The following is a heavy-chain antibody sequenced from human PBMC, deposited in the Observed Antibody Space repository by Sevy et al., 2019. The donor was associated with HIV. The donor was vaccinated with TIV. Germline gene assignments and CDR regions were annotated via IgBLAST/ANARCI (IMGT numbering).Heavy chain of an antibody. Sequence: GGSLTLSCAASGFTFSNYNMHWVRHAPGKGLEWISSITSGTSYMDYADSVKGRFTISTNSTKNSLYLQMNSLRVEDTAVYYCARGVGSNWFFNYWGQGALVTVSS. CDR2: ITSGTSYM. J-gene: IGHJ4*02. CDR3: ARGVGSNWFFNY. V-gene: IGHV3-21*01. D-gene: IGHD6-13*01. CDR1: GFTFSNYN.